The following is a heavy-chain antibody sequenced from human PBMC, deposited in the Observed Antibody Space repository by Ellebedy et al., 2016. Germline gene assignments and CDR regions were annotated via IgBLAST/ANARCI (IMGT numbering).Heavy chain of an antibody. CDR2: ISDVAVTT. CDR1: GFTFSSYG. J-gene: IGHJ4*02. D-gene: IGHD3-22*01. V-gene: IGHV3-23*01. CDR3: ARDKSPTMIALDF. Sequence: GGSLRLSCAASGFTFSSYGMHWVRQAPGKGLEWISSISDVAVTTLYADSVKGRFTISRDNSKNTLYLQMSSLRADDTAIYYCARDKSPTMIALDFWGQGTLVTVSS.